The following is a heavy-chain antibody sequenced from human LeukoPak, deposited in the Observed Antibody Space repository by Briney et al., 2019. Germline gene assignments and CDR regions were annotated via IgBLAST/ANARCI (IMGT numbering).Heavy chain of an antibody. V-gene: IGHV4-39*07. Sequence: SETLSLTCTVSGGSISSSSYYWGWIRQPPGKGLEWIGSIYYSGSTYYNPSLKSRVTISVDTSKNQFSLKLSSVTAADTAVYYCARVGPTVTTGDAFDIWGQGTMVTVSS. CDR1: GGSISSSSYY. J-gene: IGHJ3*02. D-gene: IGHD4-17*01. CDR3: ARVGPTVTTGDAFDI. CDR2: IYYSGST.